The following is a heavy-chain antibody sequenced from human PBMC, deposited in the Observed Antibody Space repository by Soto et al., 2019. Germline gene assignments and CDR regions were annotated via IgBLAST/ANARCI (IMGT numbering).Heavy chain of an antibody. CDR2: ISANSGNT. CDR1: GFIFNNYA. Sequence: ASVKVSCKAFGFIFNNYAISWVRQAPGQGLEWMGWISANSGNTNYAQKLQGRVTMTTDTSTSTAYMELRSLRSDDTAVYYCATAGNYDSSGRDFWGQGTLVTISS. J-gene: IGHJ4*02. D-gene: IGHD3-22*01. CDR3: ATAGNYDSSGRDF. V-gene: IGHV1-18*04.